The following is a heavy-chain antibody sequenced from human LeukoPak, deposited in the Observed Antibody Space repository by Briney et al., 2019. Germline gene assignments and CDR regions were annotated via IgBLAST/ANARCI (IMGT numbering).Heavy chain of an antibody. CDR1: AGSISSSSHH. J-gene: IGHJ4*02. CDR3: VRHDGRSGGTMGALDS. CDR2: VYYGRTT. D-gene: IGHD4-23*01. V-gene: IGHV4-39*01. Sequence: SETLSLTCTVSAGSISSSSHHWGWIRQSPGKGLEWIGGVYYGRTTYYNPSLNSRVTIFVVTSKNQLSLQLNSVTAADTAVYYCVRHDGRSGGTMGALDSWGQGSLVTVSS.